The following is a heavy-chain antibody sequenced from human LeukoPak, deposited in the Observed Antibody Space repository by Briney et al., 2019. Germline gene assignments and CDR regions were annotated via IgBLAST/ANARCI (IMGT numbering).Heavy chain of an antibody. CDR2: IYYSGST. CDR3: ARSAVTTFGDY. D-gene: IGHD3-16*01. Sequence: SETLSLTCTVSGGSISSYYWSWIRQPPGKGLEWIGYIYYSGSTNYNPSLKSRVTISVDTSKNQFSLKLSSVTAADTAVYYCARSAVTTFGDYWGQGTLVTVSS. J-gene: IGHJ4*02. CDR1: GGSISSYY. V-gene: IGHV4-59*08.